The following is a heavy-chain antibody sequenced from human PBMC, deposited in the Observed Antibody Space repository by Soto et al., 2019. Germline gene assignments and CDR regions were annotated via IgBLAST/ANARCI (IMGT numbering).Heavy chain of an antibody. V-gene: IGHV3-72*01. Sequence: PGGSLRLSCAASGFTFSDHYMDWVRQAPGKGLEWVGRTRNKANSYTTEYAASVKGRFTISRDDSKNSLYLQMNSLKTEDTAVYYCARVPSFDLPTYDSSGYSDAFDIWGQGTMVTVSS. CDR1: GFTFSDHY. J-gene: IGHJ3*02. CDR2: TRNKANSYTT. D-gene: IGHD3-22*01. CDR3: ARVPSFDLPTYDSSGYSDAFDI.